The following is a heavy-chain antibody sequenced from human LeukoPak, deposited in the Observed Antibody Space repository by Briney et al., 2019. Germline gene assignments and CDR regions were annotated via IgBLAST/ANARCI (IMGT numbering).Heavy chain of an antibody. CDR3: AKDHESDGYPCLDH. J-gene: IGHJ4*02. Sequence: GGSLRLSCAASGFTFTHYWMHWVRQAPGKGLEWVSTISASGPYYADAVRGRFTISRDNSRNTLSLQMDSLRAEDTAVYYCAKDHESDGYPCLDHWGLGTLVTVSS. CDR1: GFTFTHYW. D-gene: IGHD3-22*01. V-gene: IGHV3-69-1*01. CDR2: ISASGP.